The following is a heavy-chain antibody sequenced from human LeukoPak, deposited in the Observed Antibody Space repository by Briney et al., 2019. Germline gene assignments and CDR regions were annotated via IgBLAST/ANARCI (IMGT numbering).Heavy chain of an antibody. V-gene: IGHV3-30*02. CDR1: GFTFSSYG. CDR3: AKGRGWEASYCYYYMDV. CDR2: IRYDGSNK. J-gene: IGHJ6*03. D-gene: IGHD1-26*01. Sequence: GRSLRLSCAASGFTFSSYGIHWVRQAPGKGLEWVAFIRYDGSNKYYTDSVKGRFTISRDNSKNTLYLQMNSLRAEDTAVYYCAKGRGWEASYCYYYMDVWGKGTTVTISS.